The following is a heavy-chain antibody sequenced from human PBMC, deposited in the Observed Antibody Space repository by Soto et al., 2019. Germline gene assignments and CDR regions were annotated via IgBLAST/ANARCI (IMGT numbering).Heavy chain of an antibody. D-gene: IGHD2-2*01. CDR3: ARTYVTDVVVVPASKDYMDV. V-gene: IGHV4-39*01. J-gene: IGHJ6*03. CDR1: GGSISSSSSS. CDR2: ISYSGST. Sequence: SETLSLTCTVSGGSISSSSSSWGWIRQPPGKGLEWLGIISYSGSTYYSPSLKSRVTISVDASKNLFSLKLSSVTAADTAVYYCARTYVTDVVVVPASKDYMDVWGKGATVTVSS.